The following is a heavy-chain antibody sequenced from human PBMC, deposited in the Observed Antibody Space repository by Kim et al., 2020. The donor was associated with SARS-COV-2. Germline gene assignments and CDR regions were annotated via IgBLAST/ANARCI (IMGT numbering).Heavy chain of an antibody. CDR2: IKQDGSEK. Sequence: GGSLRLSCAASGFIFSDNWMSWVRQAPGQGLEWVAKIKQDGSEKYYVDSVKGRFTISRDNAKNSLSLQMNSLRAEDTARYFCAGGSGYSSWSYWGQGSQVPVSS. D-gene: IGHD5-12*01. CDR3: AGGSGYSSWSY. J-gene: IGHJ4*02. CDR1: GFIFSDNW. V-gene: IGHV3-7*01.